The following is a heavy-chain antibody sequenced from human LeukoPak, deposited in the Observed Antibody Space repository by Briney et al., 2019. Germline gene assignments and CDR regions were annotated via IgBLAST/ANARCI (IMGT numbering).Heavy chain of an antibody. J-gene: IGHJ4*02. CDR1: GFTFSSHW. Sequence: GGSLRLSCAASGFTFSSHWMSWVRQAPGKGLEWVANIKEDGSEKYYVDAVKGRFTISRDNAKTSLYLQMNSLRAEDTAVYYCARDLSGIAGYTYGRGIDYWGQGTLVTVSS. V-gene: IGHV3-7*01. CDR3: ARDLSGIAGYTYGRGIDY. CDR2: IKEDGSEK. D-gene: IGHD5-18*01.